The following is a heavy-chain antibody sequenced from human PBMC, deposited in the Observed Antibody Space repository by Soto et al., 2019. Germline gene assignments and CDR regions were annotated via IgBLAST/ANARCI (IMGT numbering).Heavy chain of an antibody. CDR2: LSGSGASI. D-gene: IGHD6-19*01. CDR3: AKGPTIHISGVDAFDI. V-gene: IGHV3-23*01. J-gene: IGHJ3*02. Sequence: EVQLLESGGGLVQPGGTLRLSCAASFTFSSYAMSWVRQAPGRGLEWNSGLSGSGASIFYADSVRGRFTISRDNSENTLYLQMNTLRAEDTAVYYCAKGPTIHISGVDAFDICGQGTMGTGS. CDR1: FTFSSYA.